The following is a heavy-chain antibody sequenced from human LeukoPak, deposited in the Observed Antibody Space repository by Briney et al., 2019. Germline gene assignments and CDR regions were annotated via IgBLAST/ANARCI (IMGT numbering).Heavy chain of an antibody. Sequence: PGGSLRLSCAASGFTFSSYWMSWVRQAPGKGLEWVANIKQDGSEKYYVDSVKGRFTISRDNAKNSLYLQMNSLRAEDTAVYYCARDASNPVSHYFDFWGQGTLVTVSS. V-gene: IGHV3-7*01. CDR1: GFTFSSYW. D-gene: IGHD2-8*01. CDR2: IKQDGSEK. J-gene: IGHJ4*02. CDR3: ARDASNPVSHYFDF.